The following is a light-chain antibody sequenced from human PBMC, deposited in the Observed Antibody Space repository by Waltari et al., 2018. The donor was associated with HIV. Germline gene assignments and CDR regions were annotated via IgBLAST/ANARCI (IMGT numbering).Light chain of an antibody. CDR2: KNS. V-gene: IGLV3-9*01. Sequence: SYDLTQPLSVSVALGQTATITCGGTKIVSKTVHWYQQKSGQVPVLVIYKNSNRPSGIPERFSGSNSGTTATLAITGVQAGDEADYYCQVWDSSALYVFGPGTKVTV. CDR1: KIVSKT. J-gene: IGLJ1*01. CDR3: QVWDSSALYV.